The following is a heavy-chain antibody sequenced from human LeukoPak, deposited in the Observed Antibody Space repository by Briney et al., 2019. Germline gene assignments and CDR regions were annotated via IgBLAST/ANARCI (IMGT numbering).Heavy chain of an antibody. D-gene: IGHD2-2*01. J-gene: IGHJ5*02. CDR2: INSISTAI. CDR1: GFTFSNFN. CDR3: ARRSGYSGTTNCYHGFDP. V-gene: IGHV3-21*01. Sequence: GGSLRLSCAASGFTFSNFNLNWVRQAPGKGLEWVSSINSISTAIYYADSVKGRFTISRDNAKNSLYLQMDSLRAENTAVYYCARRSGYSGTTNCYHGFDPWGQGTLVTVSS.